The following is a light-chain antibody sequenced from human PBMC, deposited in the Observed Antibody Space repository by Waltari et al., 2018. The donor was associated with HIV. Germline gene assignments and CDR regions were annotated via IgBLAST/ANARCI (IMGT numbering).Light chain of an antibody. V-gene: IGKV3-15*01. Sequence: EIVMTQSPATLSVSPGERATLSCRASQSVSSNLAWYQQKPGQAPRLLIYGASTRATGIPARFSGSGSGTEFTLTISSLQSEDFATYYCLQTHSTPLTFGSGTKVD. CDR1: QSVSSN. J-gene: IGKJ3*01. CDR3: LQTHSTPLT. CDR2: GAS.